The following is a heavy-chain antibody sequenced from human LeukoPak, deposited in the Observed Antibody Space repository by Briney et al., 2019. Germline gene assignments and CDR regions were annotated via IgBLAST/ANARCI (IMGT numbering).Heavy chain of an antibody. V-gene: IGHV4-34*01. CDR3: TRMTTGHDY. CDR2: INHSGYT. Sequence: PSETLSLTCAGSGVSFHNYYWSWVRQTPGKGLEWIGEINHSGYTNDSPSLKSRVTLSIDTSRKQFSLNLRSVSVADTGIYYCTRMTTGHDYWGQGTLVTVSS. CDR1: GVSFHNYY. J-gene: IGHJ4*02. D-gene: IGHD4-17*01.